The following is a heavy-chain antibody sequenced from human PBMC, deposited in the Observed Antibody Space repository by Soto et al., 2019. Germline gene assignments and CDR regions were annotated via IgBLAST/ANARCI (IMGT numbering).Heavy chain of an antibody. V-gene: IGHV3-48*02. CDR3: VRTRGADCSGGTCYWFDL. J-gene: IGHJ5*02. Sequence: PGGSLRLSCAASGFTFSNYNMKWVRQAPGKGLEWVSYISNTGKTIYYADSVKGRFTIPRDNARNSLYLQMNRLRDEDTAVYYCVRTRGADCSGGTCYWFDLWGQGTLVTVSS. CDR2: ISNTGKTI. CDR1: GFTFSNYN. D-gene: IGHD2-15*01.